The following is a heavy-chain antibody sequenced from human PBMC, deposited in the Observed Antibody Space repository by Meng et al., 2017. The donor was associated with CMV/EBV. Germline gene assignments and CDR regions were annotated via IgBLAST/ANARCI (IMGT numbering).Heavy chain of an antibody. Sequence: GGSLRLSCATSGFTFNIYAITWVRQAPGKGLEWVSSISGNSGSTYYADSVKGRITISRDNSKNTLYLQMNSLRAEDTAVYYCARSLTGTGYFFDYWGQGTLVTVSS. CDR3: ARSLTGTGYFFDY. D-gene: IGHD1/OR15-1a*01. CDR1: GFTFNIYA. CDR2: ISGNSGST. V-gene: IGHV3-23*01. J-gene: IGHJ4*02.